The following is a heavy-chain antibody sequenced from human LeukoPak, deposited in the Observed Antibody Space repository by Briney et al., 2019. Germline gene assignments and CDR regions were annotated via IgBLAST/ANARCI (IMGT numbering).Heavy chain of an antibody. CDR1: GFTFSTYP. CDR2: ISHDGSNK. CDR3: ARVPGMTMTGGFDY. D-gene: IGHD3-9*01. V-gene: IGHV3-30-3*01. Sequence: GGSLRLSCAASGFTFSTYPIHWVRQAPGKGLEWVAVISHDGSNKYNADSVKGRFTISRDNSKNTLYLQMDSLRAEDTAVYYCARVPGMTMTGGFDYWGQGTLVTVSS. J-gene: IGHJ4*02.